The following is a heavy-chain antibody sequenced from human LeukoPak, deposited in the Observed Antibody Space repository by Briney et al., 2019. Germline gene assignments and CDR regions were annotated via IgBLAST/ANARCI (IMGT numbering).Heavy chain of an antibody. CDR1: GFTFSSYA. D-gene: IGHD3-22*01. V-gene: IGHV3-23*01. Sequence: PGGSLRLSCAASGFTFSSYAMSWVRQAPGKGLEWVSAISGSGGSTYYADSVKGRFTISRDNSKNTLYLQMNSLRAEDTAVYYCAKDFQGSSYYDSSGYFDYWGQGTLVTVSS. J-gene: IGHJ4*02. CDR3: AKDFQGSSYYDSSGYFDY. CDR2: ISGSGGST.